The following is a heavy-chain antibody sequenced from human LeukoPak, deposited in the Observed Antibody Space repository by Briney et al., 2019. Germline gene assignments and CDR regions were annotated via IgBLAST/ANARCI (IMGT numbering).Heavy chain of an antibody. CDR2: IYYSGST. J-gene: IGHJ4*02. V-gene: IGHV4-59*12. CDR3: ARDLQPIWGSGSYFLMTMTRSFGFDY. Sequence: SETLSLTCTVSGGSISSYYWSWIRQPPGKGLEWIGYIYYSGSTNYNPSLKSRVTISVDTSKNQFSLKLSSVTAADTAVYYCARDLQPIWGSGSYFLMTMTRSFGFDYWGQGTLVTVSS. CDR1: GGSISSYY. D-gene: IGHD3-10*01.